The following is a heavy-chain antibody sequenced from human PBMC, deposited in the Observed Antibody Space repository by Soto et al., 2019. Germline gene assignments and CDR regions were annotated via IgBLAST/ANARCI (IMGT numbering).Heavy chain of an antibody. CDR3: ARSIRPIVVVTATRFDP. V-gene: IGHV4-30-2*02. CDR2: IYHSGST. CDR1: GGSMSSGGYF. J-gene: IGHJ5*02. Sequence: SETLSLTCAVSGGSMSSGGYFWSWIRQPPGKGLEWIGYIYHSGSTYYNPSLKSRVTISVDRSKNQFSLKLSSVTAADTAVYYCARSIRPIVVVTATRFDPWGQGTLVTVSS. D-gene: IGHD2-21*02.